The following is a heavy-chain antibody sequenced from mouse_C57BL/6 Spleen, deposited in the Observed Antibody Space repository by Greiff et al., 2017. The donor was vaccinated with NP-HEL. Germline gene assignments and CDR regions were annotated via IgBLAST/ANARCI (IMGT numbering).Heavy chain of an antibody. Sequence: QVQLQQPGAELVRPGSSVKLSCKASGYTFTSYWMDWVKQRPGQGLEWIGNIYPSDSETHYNQKFKDKATLTVDKSSSTAYMQLSSLTSEDSAVYYCANYYGSSYPFAYWGQGTLVTVSA. CDR2: IYPSDSET. V-gene: IGHV1-61*01. J-gene: IGHJ3*01. CDR3: ANYYGSSYPFAY. D-gene: IGHD1-1*01. CDR1: GYTFTSYW.